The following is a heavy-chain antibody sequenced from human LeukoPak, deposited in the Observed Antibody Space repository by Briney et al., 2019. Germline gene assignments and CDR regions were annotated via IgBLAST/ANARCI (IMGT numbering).Heavy chain of an antibody. Sequence: GGSLRLSCAAPGFNFDDFCMSWVRQAPGKGLEWVSGMNWNGVRIGYADSVKGRFTISRDKTKNTLYMQINSLRAEDTALYYFARDKGRWLNYYAMDVWVQGPTVTVSS. D-gene: IGHD5-12*01. CDR1: GFNFDDFC. CDR2: MNWNGVRI. CDR3: ARDKGRWLNYYAMDV. V-gene: IGHV3-20*04. J-gene: IGHJ6*02.